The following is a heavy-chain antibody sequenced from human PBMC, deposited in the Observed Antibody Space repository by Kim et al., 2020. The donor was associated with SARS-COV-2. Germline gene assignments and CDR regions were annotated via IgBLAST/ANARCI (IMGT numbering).Heavy chain of an antibody. J-gene: IGHJ3*02. CDR2: INHSGST. Sequence: SETLSLTCAVYGGSFSGYSWSWIRQPPGKGLEWIGEINHSGSTNYNPSLKSRVTISVDTSKNQFSLKLSSVTAADTAVYYCARRGPGAFDIWGQGTMVTVSS. V-gene: IGHV4-34*01. CDR1: GGSFSGYS. CDR3: ARRGPGAFDI.